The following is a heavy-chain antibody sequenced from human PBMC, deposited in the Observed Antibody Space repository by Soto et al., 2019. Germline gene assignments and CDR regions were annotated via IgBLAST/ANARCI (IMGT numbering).Heavy chain of an antibody. J-gene: IGHJ4*02. D-gene: IGHD2-2*01. CDR2: MSSGRNYM. Sequence: EVQLVASGGGLVKPGGSLRLSCAASGFTFSSYSLTWVRQAPGKGLEWVSSMSSGRNYMYYADSVKGRFTISRDNAKNSLYLQMNSLRAEDTAVYYCARDPCSGTSCYYDYWGQGTLVTVSS. CDR3: ARDPCSGTSCYYDY. V-gene: IGHV3-21*02. CDR1: GFTFSSYS.